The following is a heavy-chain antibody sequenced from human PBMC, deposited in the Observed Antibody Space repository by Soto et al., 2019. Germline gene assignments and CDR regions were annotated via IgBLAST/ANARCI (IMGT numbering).Heavy chain of an antibody. CDR2: MNPNSGNT. J-gene: IGHJ4*02. CDR1: GYTFTSYD. V-gene: IGHV1-8*01. D-gene: IGHD6-19*01. CDR3: ARELSSGWFDY. Sequence: QVQLVQSGAEVKKPGASVKVSCKASGYTFTSYDINWVRQATGQGLEWMGWMNPNSGNTGYGQNFQGRVTMTRNTSISTPYTELSSLRSEDTAVYYGARELSSGWFDYWGQGTLVTVSS.